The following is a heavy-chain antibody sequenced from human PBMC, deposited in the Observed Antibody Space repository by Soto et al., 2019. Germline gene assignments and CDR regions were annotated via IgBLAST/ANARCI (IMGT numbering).Heavy chain of an antibody. D-gene: IGHD2-15*01. CDR1: GFTFSSYA. V-gene: IGHV3-30-3*01. J-gene: IGHJ6*02. CDR3: AREIAVVVAATLFYYGMDV. CDR2: ISYDGSNK. Sequence: GGSLRLSCAASGFTFSSYAMHWVRQAPGKGLEWVAVISYDGSNKYYADSVKGRFTISRDNSKNTLYLQMNSLRAEDTAVYYCAREIAVVVAATLFYYGMDVWRQGTTVTVSS.